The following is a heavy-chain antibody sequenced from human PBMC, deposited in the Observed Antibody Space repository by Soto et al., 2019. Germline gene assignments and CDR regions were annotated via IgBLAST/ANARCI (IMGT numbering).Heavy chain of an antibody. CDR2: IYYSGST. J-gene: IGHJ4*02. CDR3: ARRPSARLSEGVWYFDY. D-gene: IGHD6-6*01. V-gene: IGHV4-39*01. Sequence: QLQLQESGPGLVKPSETLSLTCTVSGGSISSSSYYWGWIRQPPGKGLEWIGSIYYSGSTYYNPSLKSRVTISVDTSKNQFSLKLSSVTAADTAVYYCARRPSARLSEGVWYFDYWGQGTLVTVSS. CDR1: GGSISSSSYY.